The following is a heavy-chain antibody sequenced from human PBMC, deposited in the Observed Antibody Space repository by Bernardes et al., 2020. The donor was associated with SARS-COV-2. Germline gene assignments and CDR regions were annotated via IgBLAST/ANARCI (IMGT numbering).Heavy chain of an antibody. CDR1: GFTFSSYS. CDR3: ARDEPNYYDSSG. J-gene: IGHJ4*02. V-gene: IGHV3-48*01. D-gene: IGHD3-22*01. CDR2: ISSSSTI. Sequence: GGSLRLSCAASGFTFSSYSMNWVRQAPGKGLEWVSYISSSSTIYYADSVKGRFTISRDNVKNSLYLQMNSLRAEDTAVYYCARDEPNYYDSSGWGQGTLVTVSS.